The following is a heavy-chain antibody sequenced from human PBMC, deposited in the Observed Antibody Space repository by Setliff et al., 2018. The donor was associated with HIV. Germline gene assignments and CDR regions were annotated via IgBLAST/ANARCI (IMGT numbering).Heavy chain of an antibody. J-gene: IGHJ4*02. CDR2: ISSTSNYI. Sequence: GGSLRLSCAASGFAFSSYSMNWVRQAPGKGLEWVSYISSTSNYIVYADSVKGRFTISRDNAKNSLYLQMNSLRAEDTAVYFCARGLDYWGQGTLVTSPQ. CDR1: GFAFSSYS. CDR3: ARGLDY. V-gene: IGHV3-21*05.